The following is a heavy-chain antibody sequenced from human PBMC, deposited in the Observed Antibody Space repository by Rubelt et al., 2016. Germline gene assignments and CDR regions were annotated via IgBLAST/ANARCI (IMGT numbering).Heavy chain of an antibody. CDR1: TYA. D-gene: IGHD1-7*01. CDR3: AIGRDEGNYSSYFDF. V-gene: IGHV3-30*04. J-gene: IGHJ4*02. CDR2: ISYDGTNK. Sequence: TYAMHWVRQAPGKGLEWVGLISYDGTNKYYADSVKGRFTISRDNSENTLYLQMNSLRPEDTAVYYCAIGRDEGNYSSYFDFRGQGALVTVSS.